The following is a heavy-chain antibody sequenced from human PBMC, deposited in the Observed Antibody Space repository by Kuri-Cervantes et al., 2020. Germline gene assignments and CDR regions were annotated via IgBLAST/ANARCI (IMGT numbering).Heavy chain of an antibody. CDR1: GFTFSSYA. Sequence: GGSLRLSCAASGFTFSSYAMHWVRQAPGKGLEWVAVISYDGSNKYYADSVKGRFTISRDNSKNTLYLQMNSLRAEDTAVYYCARERFRAYEGTYENWGQGTLVTVSS. CDR2: ISYDGSNK. D-gene: IGHD1-1*01. V-gene: IGHV3-30-3*01. J-gene: IGHJ4*02. CDR3: ARERFRAYEGTYEN.